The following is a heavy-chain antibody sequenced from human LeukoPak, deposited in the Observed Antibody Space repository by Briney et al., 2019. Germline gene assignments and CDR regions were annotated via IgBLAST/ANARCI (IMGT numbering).Heavy chain of an antibody. CDR1: GGTFSSYA. D-gene: IGHD2-15*01. CDR2: IIPIFGTA. Sequence: SVKVSCKASGGTFSSYAISWVRQAPGQGLEWMGGIIPIFGTANYAQKFQGRVTITADESTSTAYMELSSLRSEDTAVYYCARVYCSGGSYYDYWGQGTLVTVSS. J-gene: IGHJ4*02. V-gene: IGHV1-69*13. CDR3: ARVYCSGGSYYDY.